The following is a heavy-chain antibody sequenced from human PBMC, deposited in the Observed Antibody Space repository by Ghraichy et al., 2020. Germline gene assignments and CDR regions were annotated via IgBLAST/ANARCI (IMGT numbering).Heavy chain of an antibody. D-gene: IGHD2-2*01. J-gene: IGHJ5*01. Sequence: GGSLRLSCAASGFTFTSFAMHWVRQAPGKGLEWVSGIGASGASTIYADSVTGRFTISRDKFKNTVFLQMNSLRVEDTALYYCAKGWRGPAAANYFDSWGQGTLVAVSS. CDR1: GFTFTSFA. CDR3: AKGWRGPAAANYFDS. CDR2: IGASGAST. V-gene: IGHV3-23*01.